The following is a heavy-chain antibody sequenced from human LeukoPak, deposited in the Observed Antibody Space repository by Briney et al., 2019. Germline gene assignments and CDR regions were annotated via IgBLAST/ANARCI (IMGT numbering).Heavy chain of an antibody. CDR3: AASGSYRIDY. V-gene: IGHV4-59*01. CDR1: GGSISSYY. J-gene: IGHJ4*02. D-gene: IGHD1-26*01. CDR2: IYYSGST. Sequence: SETLSLTCTVSGGSISSYYWSWIRQPPGKGLEWIGYIYYSGSTNYNPSLKSRVTISVDTSKNQFSLKLSSVTAADTAVYYCAASGSYRIDYWGQGTLVTVSS.